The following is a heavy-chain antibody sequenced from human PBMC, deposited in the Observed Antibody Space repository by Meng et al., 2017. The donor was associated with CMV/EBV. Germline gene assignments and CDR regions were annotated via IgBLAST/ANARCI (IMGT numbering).Heavy chain of an antibody. J-gene: IGHJ2*01. CDR2: INHSGST. D-gene: IGHD2-2*02. CDR1: SFSGYD. CDR3: ARGEIVVVPAAIRFNWYFDL. V-gene: IGHV4-34*01. Sequence: SFSGYDWSWSRQPPGKGLEWIGEINHSGSTNYNPSLKSRVTISVDTSKNQLSLKLSSVTAADTAVYYCARGEIVVVPAAIRFNWYFDLWGRGTLVTVSS.